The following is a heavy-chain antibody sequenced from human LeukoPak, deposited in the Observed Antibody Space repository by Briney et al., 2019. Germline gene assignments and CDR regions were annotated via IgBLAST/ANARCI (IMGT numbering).Heavy chain of an antibody. V-gene: IGHV5-10-1*01. Sequence: GEYLRISCKGSGYSFTAYWISWVRQMPGKGLEWMGRIDPSDSYTNYSPSFQGHVTISADRSITTAYLQWSSLKASDTAMYYCARTYGSGIGNTFDIWGQGTMVTVSS. CDR1: GYSFTAYW. CDR3: ARTYGSGIGNTFDI. D-gene: IGHD3-10*01. J-gene: IGHJ3*02. CDR2: IDPSDSYT.